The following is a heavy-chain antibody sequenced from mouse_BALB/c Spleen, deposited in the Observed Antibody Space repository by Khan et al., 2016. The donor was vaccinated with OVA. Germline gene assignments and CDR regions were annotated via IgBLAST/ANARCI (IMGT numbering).Heavy chain of an antibody. CDR2: ISNGDST. J-gene: IGHJ3*01. V-gene: IGHV5-6-5*01. CDR3: ARDYWFAY. Sequence: EVELVESGGGLVKPGGSLKLSCAASGFTFSNYAMSWVRQSPEKRLEWVASISNGDSTYYPDSVKGRFTISRDNARNILSLQMSSLRSEDTAMYYCARDYWFAYWGQGTLVTVSA. CDR1: GFTFSNYA.